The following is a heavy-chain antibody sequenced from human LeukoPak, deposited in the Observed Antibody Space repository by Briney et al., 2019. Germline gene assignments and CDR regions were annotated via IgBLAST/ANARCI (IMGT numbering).Heavy chain of an antibody. D-gene: IGHD2-2*01. Sequence: GGSLRLSCEASGFTFSTYSMHWVRQAPGKGLEWVAFIRYDGSNKYYGDSVKGRFTISRDNSKNTLFLQMNSLRAEDTAVYFCAKDQGTNHYFYYMDVWVKGPRSPSP. CDR3: AKDQGTNHYFYYMDV. J-gene: IGHJ6*03. CDR1: GFTFSTYS. CDR2: IRYDGSNK. V-gene: IGHV3-30*02.